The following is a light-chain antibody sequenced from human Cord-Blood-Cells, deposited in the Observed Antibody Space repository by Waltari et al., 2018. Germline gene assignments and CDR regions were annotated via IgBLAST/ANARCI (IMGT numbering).Light chain of an antibody. J-gene: IGLJ1*01. CDR1: SSDVGSHNL. CDR3: CSYAGSYV. Sequence: QSALTQPASVSGSPGQSITIPCPGTSSDVGSHNLVSCYQQPPGKAPKLMIYEGSKRPLGVSNRFSGSKSGNTASLTISGLQAEDEADYYCCSYAGSYVFGTGTKVTVL. V-gene: IGLV2-23*01. CDR2: EGS.